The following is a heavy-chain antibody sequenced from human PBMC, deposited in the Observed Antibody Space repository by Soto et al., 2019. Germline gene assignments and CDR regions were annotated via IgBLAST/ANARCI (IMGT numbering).Heavy chain of an antibody. V-gene: IGHV1-69*04. CDR1: GGTFSSYT. Sequence: SVKVSCKASGGTFSSYTISWVRQAPGQGLEWMGRIIPILGIANYAQKFQGRVTITADKSTSTAYMELSSLRSEDTAVYYCARDTDCTNGVCYVYWGQGTPVTVSS. D-gene: IGHD2-8*01. CDR2: IIPILGIA. CDR3: ARDTDCTNGVCYVY. J-gene: IGHJ4*02.